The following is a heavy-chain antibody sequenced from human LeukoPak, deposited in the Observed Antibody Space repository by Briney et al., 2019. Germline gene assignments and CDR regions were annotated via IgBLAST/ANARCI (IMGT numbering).Heavy chain of an antibody. D-gene: IGHD6-13*01. J-gene: IGHJ1*01. CDR3: ARHTDLSRISSLQH. Sequence: SQTLPHIYSLDGVSHRWWFWSSIRQTPGKGLEWIGEIYYSGSTNYNPSLKSRATISVETSNNQFYLKLSPLTAAHTTVYYGARHTDLSRISSLQHCGQNTLVTVSS. CDR1: GVSHRWWF. V-gene: IGHV4-59*08. CDR2: IYYSGST.